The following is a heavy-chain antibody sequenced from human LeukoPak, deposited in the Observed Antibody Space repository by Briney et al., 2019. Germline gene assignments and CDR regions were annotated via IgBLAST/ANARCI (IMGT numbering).Heavy chain of an antibody. Sequence: SVKVSCKSSGGTFSSYAISWVRQAPGQGLEWMGRIIPILGIANYAQKFQGRVTITADKSTSTAYMELSSLRSEDTAVNYCADSSGYSSYCGQRTLVSVSS. J-gene: IGHJ4*02. CDR1: GGTFSSYA. CDR3: ADSSGYSSY. V-gene: IGHV1-69*04. D-gene: IGHD3-22*01. CDR2: IIPILGIA.